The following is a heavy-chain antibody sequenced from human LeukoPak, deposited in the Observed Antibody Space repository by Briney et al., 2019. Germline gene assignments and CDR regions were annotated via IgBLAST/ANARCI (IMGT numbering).Heavy chain of an antibody. CDR1: GFIVSSNY. D-gene: IGHD1-26*01. V-gene: IGHV3-15*01. CDR3: TTGPYSGSYQISDN. J-gene: IGHJ4*02. CDR2: IKTKTDGGTT. Sequence: GGSLRLSCAASGFIVSSNYMSWVRQAPGKGLEWVGRIKTKTDGGTTDYAAPVKGRFIISRDDSKNTLYLHMNSLKTEDTAVYYCTTGPYSGSYQISDNWGQGTLVTVSS.